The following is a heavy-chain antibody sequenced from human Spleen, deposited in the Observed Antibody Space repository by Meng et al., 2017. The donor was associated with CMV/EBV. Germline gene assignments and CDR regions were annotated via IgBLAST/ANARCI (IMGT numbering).Heavy chain of an antibody. CDR3: ARVQYSAYDYFAY. V-gene: IGHV7-4-1*02. Sequence: CEASGYTFTSYDMNWVRQAHGQGLEWMGWINTNTGNQTYAQGFTGRFVFSLDTSVTTAYLQISGLKAEDTAVYYCARVQYSAYDYFAYWGQGTLVTVSS. J-gene: IGHJ4*02. D-gene: IGHD5-12*01. CDR1: GYTFTSYD. CDR2: INTNTGNQ.